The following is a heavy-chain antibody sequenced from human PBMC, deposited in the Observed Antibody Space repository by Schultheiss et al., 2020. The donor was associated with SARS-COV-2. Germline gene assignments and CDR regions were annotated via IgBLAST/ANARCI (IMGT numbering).Heavy chain of an antibody. D-gene: IGHD6-19*01. Sequence: SETLSLTCTVSGGSISNYDWSWIRQAPGKGLEWIGYIYHSGSTNYNPSLKSRVTISVDTSKNQFSLKLSSVTAADTAVYYCARDLGIAVAGGMDVWGQGTTVTVSS. CDR1: GGSISNYD. CDR3: ARDLGIAVAGGMDV. J-gene: IGHJ6*02. CDR2: IYHSGST. V-gene: IGHV4-59*12.